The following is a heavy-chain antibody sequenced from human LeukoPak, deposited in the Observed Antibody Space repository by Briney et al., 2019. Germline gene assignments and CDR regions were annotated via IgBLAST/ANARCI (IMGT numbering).Heavy chain of an antibody. J-gene: IGHJ4*02. CDR2: IIPIFGTA. D-gene: IGHD4-11*01. Sequence: SVKVSCKASGGTFSSYAISWVRQAPGQGLEWMGGIIPIFGTANYAQKFQGRVPITADESTSTAYMELSSLRSEDTAVYYCARVADSYYDVDYFDYWGQGTLVTVSS. V-gene: IGHV1-69*13. CDR1: GGTFSSYA. CDR3: ARVADSYYDVDYFDY.